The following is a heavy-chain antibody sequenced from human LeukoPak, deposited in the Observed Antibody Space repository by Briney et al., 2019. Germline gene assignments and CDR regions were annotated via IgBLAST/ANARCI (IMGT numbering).Heavy chain of an antibody. J-gene: IGHJ4*02. V-gene: IGHV4-59*01. CDR2: IYYSGST. Sequence: ETLSLTCTVSGGSISSYNTSWIRQRPGKGLGWIGYIYYSGSTNYNPSLKSRVTISIDAYKTQFSLKLSSVTAADAAVYYCARGFWSGYYYYFDYWGQGTLVTVSS. D-gene: IGHD3-3*01. CDR1: GGSISSYN. CDR3: ARGFWSGYYYYFDY.